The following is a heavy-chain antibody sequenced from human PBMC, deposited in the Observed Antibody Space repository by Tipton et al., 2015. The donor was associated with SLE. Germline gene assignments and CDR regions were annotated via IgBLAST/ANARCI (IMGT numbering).Heavy chain of an antibody. Sequence: TLSLTCTVSGGSISSYYWSWIRQPPGKGLEWIGSIYHSGSTYYNPSPKSRVTISVDTSKNQFSLKLSSVTAADTAVYYCARAGRAWNLFDYWGQGTLVTVSS. D-gene: IGHD1-1*01. CDR1: GGSISSYY. V-gene: IGHV4-38-2*02. CDR3: ARAGRAWNLFDY. CDR2: IYHSGST. J-gene: IGHJ4*02.